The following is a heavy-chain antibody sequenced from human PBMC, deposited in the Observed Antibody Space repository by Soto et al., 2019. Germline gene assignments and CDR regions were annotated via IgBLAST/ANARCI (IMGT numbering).Heavy chain of an antibody. CDR1: GGSFSGYY. V-gene: IGHV4-34*01. CDR2: INHSGST. J-gene: IGHJ4*02. D-gene: IGHD6-19*01. CDR3: ARLTYRGWLVRDY. Sequence: PSETLSLTCAVYGGSFSGYYWSWIRQPPGKGLEWIGEINHSGSTNYNPSLKSRVTISVDTSKNQFSLKLSSVTAADTAVYYCARLTYRGWLVRDYWGQGTLVTVYS.